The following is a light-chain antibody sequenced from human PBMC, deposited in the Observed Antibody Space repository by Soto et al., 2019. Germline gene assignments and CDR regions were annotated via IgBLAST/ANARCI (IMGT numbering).Light chain of an antibody. V-gene: IGKV3-15*01. J-gene: IGKJ5*01. CDR3: QQYHNWPIT. CDR2: GAS. Sequence: EIVMTQSPATLSVSPGDRATLSCRAGQPLNNNVAWYQHKPGQAPRLLIYGASTRATGISARFSGSGSGTEFTLTISSLQSEDFAVYYCQQYHNWPITFGQGTRLEI. CDR1: QPLNNN.